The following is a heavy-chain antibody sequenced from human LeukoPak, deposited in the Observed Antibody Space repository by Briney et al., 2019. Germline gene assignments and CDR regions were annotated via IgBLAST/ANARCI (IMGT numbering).Heavy chain of an antibody. Sequence: GGSLRLSCAASGFTFSTSEMNWVRQAPGKGLEWVSSISSASTYIYYADSVKGRFTISRDNAKNSLYLQMNSLRAEDTAMYYCARLVWDTTMADGDIDSWGQGTLLIVSS. D-gene: IGHD5-18*01. CDR3: ARLVWDTTMADGDIDS. V-gene: IGHV3-21*01. CDR1: GFTFSTSE. CDR2: ISSASTYI. J-gene: IGHJ4*02.